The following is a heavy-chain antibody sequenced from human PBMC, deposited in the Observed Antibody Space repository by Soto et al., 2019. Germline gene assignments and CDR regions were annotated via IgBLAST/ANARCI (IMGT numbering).Heavy chain of an antibody. J-gene: IGHJ6*03. V-gene: IGHV3-64*01. Sequence: EAQLVESGGGLVQPGGSLRLSCAASGFTFRNYEMHCFRQAPGKVLEYVSGISNNGAHTDYAQSVKGRFTISRDNSENTLYLQMGSLRAEDMALYYCARRGYGSRWPNVYMDVWGKGTTVTVSS. CDR3: ARRGYGSRWPNVYMDV. D-gene: IGHD6-13*01. CDR2: ISNNGAHT. CDR1: GFTFRNYE.